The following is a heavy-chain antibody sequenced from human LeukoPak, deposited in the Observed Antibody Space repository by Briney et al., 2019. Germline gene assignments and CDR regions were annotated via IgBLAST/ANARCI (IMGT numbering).Heavy chain of an antibody. CDR3: ARPHNSSLDNAFDI. D-gene: IGHD6-13*01. J-gene: IGHJ3*02. Sequence: PGGSLRLSCAASGFVVSDTFMSWFRQAPGKGLEWVSVIYTRGNKFYADSVKGRFTISRDNSENTLYLQMNNPRAEDTAVYYCARPHNSSLDNAFDIWGQGTRVTVSS. V-gene: IGHV3-53*01. CDR1: GFVVSDTF. CDR2: IYTRGNK.